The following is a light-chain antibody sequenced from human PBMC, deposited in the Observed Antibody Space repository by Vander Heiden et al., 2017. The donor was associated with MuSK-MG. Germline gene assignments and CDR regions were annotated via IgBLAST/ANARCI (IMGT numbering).Light chain of an antibody. CDR1: QSISSY. CDR2: AAS. J-gene: IGKJ3*01. CDR3: QQSDSTPLP. Sequence: DIQMTQSPSSLSASVGDRVTITCRASQSISSYLNWYQQKPGKAPKLLIYAASSLQSGVPSRFSGSGSGTDFTLTISRLQPEDFATYYCQQSDSTPLPFGHGTKVDIK. V-gene: IGKV1-39*01.